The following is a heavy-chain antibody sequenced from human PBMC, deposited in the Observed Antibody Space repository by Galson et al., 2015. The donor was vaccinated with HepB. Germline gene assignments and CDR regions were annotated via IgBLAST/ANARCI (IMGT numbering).Heavy chain of an antibody. CDR1: GFIFSSYS. V-gene: IGHV3-48*01. CDR2: ITSSSSRT. Sequence: SLRLSCAASGFIFSSYSMNWVRQAPGKGLEWISYITSSSSRTHYADSVKGRFTISRDNAKNSLYLQMNSLGAEDTALYYCARGPVDVWGKGTTVTVSS. J-gene: IGHJ6*04. CDR3: ARGPVDV.